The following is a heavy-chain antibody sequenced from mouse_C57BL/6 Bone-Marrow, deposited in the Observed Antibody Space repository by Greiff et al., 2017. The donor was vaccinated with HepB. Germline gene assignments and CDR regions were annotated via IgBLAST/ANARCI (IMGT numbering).Heavy chain of an antibody. Sequence: DVKLQESGTVLARPGASVKMSCKTSGYTFTSYWMHWVKQRPGQGLEWIGAIYPGNSDTSYNQKFKGKAKLTAVTSASTAYMELSSLTNEDSAVYYCTRELNWDRRTYYFDYWGQGTTLTVSS. CDR2: IYPGNSDT. CDR3: TRELNWDRRTYYFDY. J-gene: IGHJ2*01. V-gene: IGHV1-5*01. CDR1: GYTFTSYW. D-gene: IGHD4-1*01.